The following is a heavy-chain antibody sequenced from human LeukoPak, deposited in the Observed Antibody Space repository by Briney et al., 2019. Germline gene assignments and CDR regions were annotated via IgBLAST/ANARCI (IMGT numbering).Heavy chain of an antibody. Sequence: PSETLSLTCNVSPGSITGYYFTWIRQPPGKGLEWLGFIYYSGTTNYSPSFKSRLTMSLDTSKNQVSLRLTSVTAADTAVYYCARDSGGPYWYYYGMDVWGRGTSVTVSS. CDR2: IYYSGTT. V-gene: IGHV4-59*01. D-gene: IGHD2-8*02. CDR3: ARDSGGPYWYYYGMDV. CDR1: PGSITGYY. J-gene: IGHJ6*02.